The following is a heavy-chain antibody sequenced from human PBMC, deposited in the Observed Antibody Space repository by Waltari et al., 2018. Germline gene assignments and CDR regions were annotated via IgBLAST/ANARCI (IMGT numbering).Heavy chain of an antibody. CDR2: ISWNSCSI. J-gene: IGHJ4*02. CDR3: AKRAYDSSGPLDY. V-gene: IGHV3-9*01. Sequence: EVQLVESGGGLVQPGRSLRLSCAASGFTFDDYAMHWVRQAPGKGLEWVSGISWNSCSIGYADSVKGRFTISRDNAKNSLYLQMNSLRAEDTALYYCAKRAYDSSGPLDYWGQGTLVTVSS. CDR1: GFTFDDYA. D-gene: IGHD3-22*01.